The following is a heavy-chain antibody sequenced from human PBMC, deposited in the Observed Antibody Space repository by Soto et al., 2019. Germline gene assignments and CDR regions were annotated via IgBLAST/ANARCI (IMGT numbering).Heavy chain of an antibody. Sequence: EVQLVESGGALVQPGGSLRLSCAASGFTFSTSWMHWVRQAPGNGLVWVSRINDDGSFTSYADSVKGRFTVSRDNAKNTLYLQMNSLSAEDTAVYYCAVGDAAARVGGYRGQGTLVTVSS. CDR1: GFTFSTSW. CDR2: INDDGSFT. CDR3: AVGDAAARVGGY. V-gene: IGHV3-74*01. J-gene: IGHJ4*02. D-gene: IGHD6-25*01.